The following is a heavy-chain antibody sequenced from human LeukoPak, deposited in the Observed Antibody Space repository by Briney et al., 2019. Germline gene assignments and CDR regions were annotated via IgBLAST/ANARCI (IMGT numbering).Heavy chain of an antibody. Sequence: SVTVSCKASGGTFSNYAIRWVRQAPGQGLEWMGGIIPIYGKANYAQKFQGRVTITRDESTSTVYMELSSLRSEDTAVYYCAKSYYYVSVSYSYYYYTMDVCGQGTTVTVSS. J-gene: IGHJ6*02. CDR1: GGTFSNYA. V-gene: IGHV1-69*05. CDR2: IIPIYGKA. D-gene: IGHD3-10*01. CDR3: AKSYYYVSVSYSYYYYTMDV.